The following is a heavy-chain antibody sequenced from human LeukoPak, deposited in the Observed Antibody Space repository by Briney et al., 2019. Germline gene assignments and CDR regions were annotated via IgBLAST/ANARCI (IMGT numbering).Heavy chain of an antibody. CDR2: VIPIFGTA. J-gene: IGHJ4*02. V-gene: IGHV1-69*01. CDR1: GGTFSRYA. D-gene: IGHD2-2*01. Sequence: SVKISCKASGGTFSRYALSWVRQAPGHGHEWIGGVIPIFGTANHAQKFQGRVTITADESTSTAYMELSSLRSEDTAVYYCARAYCSRTSCYHLDYWGQGTLVTVSS. CDR3: ARAYCSRTSCYHLDY.